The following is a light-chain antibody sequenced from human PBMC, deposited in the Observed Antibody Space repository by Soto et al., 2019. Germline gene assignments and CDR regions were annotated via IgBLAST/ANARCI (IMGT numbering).Light chain of an antibody. CDR1: QSVNSY. V-gene: IGKV3-11*01. CDR3: QQRSNWPPFT. CDR2: YAS. J-gene: IGKJ3*01. Sequence: EVVLTQSPATLSLSPGERATLSCRASQSVNSYLAWYQQKPGQAPRLLIYYASNRATGIPASFSGSRAGTEFTLTISSLEPEDFAVYYCQQRSNWPPFTFGPGTKVDIK.